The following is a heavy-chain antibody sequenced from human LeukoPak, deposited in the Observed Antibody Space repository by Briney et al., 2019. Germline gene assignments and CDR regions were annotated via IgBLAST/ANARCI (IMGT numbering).Heavy chain of an antibody. CDR1: GFTFSSYW. CDR2: IKSDGSST. V-gene: IGHV3-74*01. J-gene: IGHJ6*02. Sequence: PGGSLRLSCVASGFTFSSYWMHWVRQAPGKGLVWVSRIKSDGSSTNYADSVKGRLTISRDNAKNTLYLQMNSLRTEDTAVYYCARGLPNYYGMDVWGQGTTVTVSS. CDR3: ARGLPNYYGMDV.